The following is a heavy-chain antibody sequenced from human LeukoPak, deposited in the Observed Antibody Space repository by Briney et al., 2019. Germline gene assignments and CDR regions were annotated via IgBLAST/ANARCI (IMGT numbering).Heavy chain of an antibody. CDR1: GFSFSSYG. CDR3: ARILDSAWGELGY. V-gene: IGHV3-30*02. Sequence: GGSLRLSCAVSGFSFSSYGMHWVRQAPGKGLEWMAFIRSDGSNKYYADSVKGRVTISRDNSKKTLYLQMNSLRAEDTAVYYCARILDSAWGELGYWGQGTLVTVSS. J-gene: IGHJ4*02. CDR2: IRSDGSNK. D-gene: IGHD6-19*01.